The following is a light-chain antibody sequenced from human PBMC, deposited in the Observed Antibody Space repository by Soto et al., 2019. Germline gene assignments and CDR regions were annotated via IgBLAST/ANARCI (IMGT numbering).Light chain of an antibody. CDR1: QSINTY. J-gene: IGKJ3*01. CDR2: AAS. Sequence: DIQMTQSPSSLSASVGDRVTITCRASQSINTYLNWYQQTPGKAPELLIYAASRLQSGVPSRFSGSGSGTDFTRTISSLQPEDFATYYCQQSSTAPFTFGPGTKVDI. CDR3: QQSSTAPFT. V-gene: IGKV1-39*01.